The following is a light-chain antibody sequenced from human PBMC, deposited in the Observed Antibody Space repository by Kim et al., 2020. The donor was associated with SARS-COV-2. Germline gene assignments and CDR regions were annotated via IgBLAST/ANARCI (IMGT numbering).Light chain of an antibody. J-gene: IGLJ2*01. Sequence: PGQRVTISCSGSSSNIGSNYVYWYQQLPGTAPELLIYRNNQRPSGVPDRFSGSKSGTSASLAISGLRSEDEAEYYCAAWDDSLSVVFGGGTQLTVL. CDR1: SSNIGSNY. V-gene: IGLV1-47*01. CDR3: AAWDDSLSVV. CDR2: RNN.